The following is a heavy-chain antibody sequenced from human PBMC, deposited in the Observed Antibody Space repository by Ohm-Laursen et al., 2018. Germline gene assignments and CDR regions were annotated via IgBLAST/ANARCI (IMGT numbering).Heavy chain of an antibody. V-gene: IGHV4-59*07. Sequence: SDTLSLTCTVSGGSISSYYWSWIRQPPGKGLEWIGYIYYSGSTNYNPPLKSRVTISVDTSKNQFSLKLSSVTAADTAVYYCARSAVAGTGWFYYYGMDVWGQGTTVTVSS. CDR1: GGSISSYY. D-gene: IGHD6-19*01. CDR3: ARSAVAGTGWFYYYGMDV. CDR2: IYYSGST. J-gene: IGHJ6*02.